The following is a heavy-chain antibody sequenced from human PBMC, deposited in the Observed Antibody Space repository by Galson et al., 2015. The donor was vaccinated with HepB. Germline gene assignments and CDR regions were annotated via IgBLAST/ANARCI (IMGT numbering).Heavy chain of an antibody. CDR2: ISAYNGNT. Sequence: SVKVSCKASGYTFTSYGISWVRQAPGQGLEWMGWISAYNGNTNYAQKLQGRVTMTTDTSTSTAYMELRSLRSDDTAVYYCARGGDREWLLYSWYYYYGMDVWGQGTTVTVSS. CDR3: ARGGDREWLLYSWYYYYGMDV. CDR1: GYTFTSYG. J-gene: IGHJ6*02. V-gene: IGHV1-18*04. D-gene: IGHD3-3*01.